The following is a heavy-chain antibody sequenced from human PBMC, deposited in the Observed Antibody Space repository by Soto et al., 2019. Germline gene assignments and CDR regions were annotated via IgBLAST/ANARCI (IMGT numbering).Heavy chain of an antibody. D-gene: IGHD5-18*01. V-gene: IGHV3-30*18. J-gene: IGHJ1*01. CDR2: ISYDGSNK. Sequence: PGGSLRLSCAASGFTFSSYGMHWVRQAPGKGLEWVAVISYDGSNKYYADSVKGRFTISRDNSKNTLYLQMNSLRAEDTAVYYCAKDFLGGYSYTQIFSWGLRAVVPVSS. CDR3: AKDFLGGYSYTQIFS. CDR1: GFTFSSYG.